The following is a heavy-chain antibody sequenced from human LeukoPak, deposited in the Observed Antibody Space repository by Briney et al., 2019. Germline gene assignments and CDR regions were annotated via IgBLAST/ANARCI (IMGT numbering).Heavy chain of an antibody. J-gene: IGHJ6*03. Sequence: SETLPLTCAVYGGSFSGYYWSWIRQPPGKGLEWIGEINHSGSTNYNPSLKSRVTISVDTSKNQFSLKLSSVTAADTAVYYCARVEQQLIDSYYYYMDVWGEGTTVTVSS. V-gene: IGHV4-34*01. D-gene: IGHD6-13*01. CDR1: GGSFSGYY. CDR2: INHSGST. CDR3: ARVEQQLIDSYYYYMDV.